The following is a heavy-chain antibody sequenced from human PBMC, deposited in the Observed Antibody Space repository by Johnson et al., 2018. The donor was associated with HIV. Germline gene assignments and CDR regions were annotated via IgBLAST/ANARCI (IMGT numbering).Heavy chain of an antibody. D-gene: IGHD6-6*01. J-gene: IGHJ3*02. CDR1: GFTFSSYA. CDR3: ASGPTPGVAARGALGGAFDI. CDR2: ISGSGGST. Sequence: VLLVESGGGLVQPGGSLRLSCAASGFTFSSYAMSWVRQAPGNGLEWVSAISGSGGSTYYADSVKGRFPIAREHSKNTLYLQMTSLRAEDTAVYYCASGPTPGVAARGALGGAFDIWGQGTMVTVSS. V-gene: IGHV3-23*04.